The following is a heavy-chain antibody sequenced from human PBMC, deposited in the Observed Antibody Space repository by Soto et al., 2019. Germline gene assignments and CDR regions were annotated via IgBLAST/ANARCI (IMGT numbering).Heavy chain of an antibody. CDR3: AKVTHYDFWSGYYGV. Sequence: GGSLRLSCAASGFTFSSYAMSWVRQAPGKGLEWVSAISGSGGSTYYADSVKGRFTISRDNSKNTLYLQMNSLRAEDTAVYYCAKVTHYDFWSGYYGVWGQGTTVTVSS. D-gene: IGHD3-3*01. J-gene: IGHJ6*02. V-gene: IGHV3-23*01. CDR2: ISGSGGST. CDR1: GFTFSSYA.